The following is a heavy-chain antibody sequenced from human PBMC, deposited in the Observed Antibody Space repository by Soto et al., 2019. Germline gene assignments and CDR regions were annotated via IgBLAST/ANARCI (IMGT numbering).Heavy chain of an antibody. J-gene: IGHJ6*02. CDR1: GFTFSSYG. Sequence: GGSLRLSCAASGFTFSSYGMHWVRQAPGKGLEWVAVISYGGSNKYYADSVKGRFTISRDNSKNTLYLQMNSLRAEDTAVYYCAKDLPAVTHYYYYYGMDVWGQGTTVTVSS. CDR3: AKDLPAVTHYYYYYGMDV. CDR2: ISYGGSNK. V-gene: IGHV3-30*18. D-gene: IGHD4-4*01.